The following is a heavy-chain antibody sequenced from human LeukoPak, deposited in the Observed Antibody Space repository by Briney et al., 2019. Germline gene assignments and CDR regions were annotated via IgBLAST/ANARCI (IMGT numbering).Heavy chain of an antibody. CDR1: GFTFSSYW. CDR3: ASGVLAAMVPDY. D-gene: IGHD5-18*01. V-gene: IGHV3-74*01. J-gene: IGHJ4*02. Sequence: PGGSLRLSCAASGFTFSSYWMHWVRQAQGKGLVWISRISGGGSATSYADSVKGRFTISRDNAQNTLYLQMNSLRPEDTAVYYCASGVLAAMVPDYWGQGILVTVSS. CDR2: ISGGGSAT.